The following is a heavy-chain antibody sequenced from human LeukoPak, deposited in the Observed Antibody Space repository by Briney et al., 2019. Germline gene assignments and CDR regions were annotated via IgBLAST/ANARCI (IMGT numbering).Heavy chain of an antibody. Sequence: QPGGSLRLSCAASGFTFSSYSMNWVRQAPGKGLEWVSNISSSSSTIYYADSVKGRFTISRDNAKNSLYLQMNSLRAEDTAVYYCAREQQPLSYLYYFDYWGQGTLVTVSS. J-gene: IGHJ4*02. CDR1: GFTFSSYS. CDR2: ISSSSSTI. V-gene: IGHV3-48*01. D-gene: IGHD6-13*01. CDR3: AREQQPLSYLYYFDY.